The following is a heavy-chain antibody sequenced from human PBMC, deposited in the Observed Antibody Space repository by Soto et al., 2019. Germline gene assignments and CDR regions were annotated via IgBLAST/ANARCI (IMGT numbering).Heavy chain of an antibody. CDR1: GGSISSYY. CDR3: ARDHSRSWYNWFDP. CDR2: IYYSGST. D-gene: IGHD6-13*01. V-gene: IGHV4-59*01. J-gene: IGHJ5*02. Sequence: SETLSLTCTVSGGSISSYYWSWIRQPPGKGLEWIGYIYYSGSTNYNPSLKSRVIISVDTSKNQFSLKLSSVTAADTAVYYCARDHSRSWYNWFDPWGQGTLVTVSS.